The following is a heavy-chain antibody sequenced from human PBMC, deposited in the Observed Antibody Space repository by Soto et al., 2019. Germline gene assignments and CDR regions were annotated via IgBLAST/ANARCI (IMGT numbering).Heavy chain of an antibody. D-gene: IGHD2-8*01. V-gene: IGHV3-66*01. J-gene: IGHJ5*02. CDR3: AREKKSRGMVYAINWFDP. Sequence: EVQLVESGGGLVQPGGSLRLSCAASGFTVSSNYMSWVRRAPGKGLEWVSVIYSGGSTYYADSVKGRFTISRDNSKNTLYLQMNSLRAEDTAVYYCAREKKSRGMVYAINWFDPWGQGTLVTVSS. CDR1: GFTVSSNY. CDR2: IYSGGST.